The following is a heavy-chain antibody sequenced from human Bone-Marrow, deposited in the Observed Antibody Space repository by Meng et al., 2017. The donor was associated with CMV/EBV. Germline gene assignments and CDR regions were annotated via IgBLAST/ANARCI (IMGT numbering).Heavy chain of an antibody. CDR1: FSLSTSGVG. D-gene: IGHD4/OR15-4a*01. J-gene: IGHJ2*01. CDR2: IYWNDDK. Sequence: FSLSTSGVGVGWIRQPPGKALEWLALIYWNDDKRYSPSLESRLTITKDTSKNQVVLTMTNMDPVDTGTYYCAHRPEQFTNYLYWYFDLWGRGTLVTVSS. V-gene: IGHV2-5*01. CDR3: AHRPEQFTNYLYWYFDL.